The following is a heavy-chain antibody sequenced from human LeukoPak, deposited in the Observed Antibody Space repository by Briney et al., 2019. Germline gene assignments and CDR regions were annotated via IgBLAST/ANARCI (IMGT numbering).Heavy chain of an antibody. CDR3: ARDGTAAGLYFDL. J-gene: IGHJ4*01. D-gene: IGHD6-13*01. V-gene: IGHV3-7*01. CDR2: IKQDGGEK. Sequence: GGSLRLSCAVSGFTFSSYWMNWVRQAPGKGLEWVASIKQDGGEKSYVGSVKGRFTISRDNAKNSLYLQMSSLRDEDTAVYYCARDGTAAGLYFDLWGQGTLVTVSS. CDR1: GFTFSSYW.